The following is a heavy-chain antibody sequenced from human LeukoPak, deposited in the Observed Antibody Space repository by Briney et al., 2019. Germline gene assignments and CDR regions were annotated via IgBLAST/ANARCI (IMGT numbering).Heavy chain of an antibody. Sequence: PGGSLRLSCAASGFTFSSYGMHWVRQAPGKGLEWVAFIRYDGSNKYYADSVKGRFTISRDNSKNTLYLQMNSLRAEDTAVYYCGRWLANSDAFDIWGQGTMVTVSS. CDR3: GRWLANSDAFDI. CDR2: IRYDGSNK. CDR1: GFTFSSYG. V-gene: IGHV3-30*02. D-gene: IGHD6-19*01. J-gene: IGHJ3*02.